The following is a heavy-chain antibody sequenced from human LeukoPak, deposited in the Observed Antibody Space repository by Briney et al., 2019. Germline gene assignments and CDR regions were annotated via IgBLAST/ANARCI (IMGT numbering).Heavy chain of an antibody. CDR3: ARQKYQRGPDVSYFDY. CDR1: EFPVSSNY. D-gene: IGHD2-8*01. V-gene: IGHV3-66*04. Sequence: GGSLRLSCAASEFPVSSNYMTWVRQAPGKGLEWVSVIYSGGSTYYADSVKGRFTISRDNAKNSLYLQMNSLRAEDTAVYYCARQKYQRGPDVSYFDYWGQGTLVTVSS. J-gene: IGHJ4*02. CDR2: IYSGGST.